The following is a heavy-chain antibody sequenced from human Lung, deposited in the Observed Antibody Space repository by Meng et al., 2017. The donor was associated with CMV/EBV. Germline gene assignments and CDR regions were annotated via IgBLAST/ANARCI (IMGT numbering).Heavy chain of an antibody. D-gene: IGHD1-26*01. Sequence: QVQLQESGGEVKKPGASVKVACNASGYTFSNDGYTWVRKAPGQGLEWMGCINAYNGDTNYEQTLQGRVTMTSDTSTSTDYMELRSLGSDDTAVYYCARVEVGITSGDYWGQGTLVTVSS. CDR2: INAYNGDT. CDR3: ARVEVGITSGDY. CDR1: GYTFSNDG. V-gene: IGHV1-18*01. J-gene: IGHJ4*02.